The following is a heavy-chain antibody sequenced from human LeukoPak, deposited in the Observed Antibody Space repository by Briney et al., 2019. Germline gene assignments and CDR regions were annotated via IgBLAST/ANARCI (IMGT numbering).Heavy chain of an antibody. V-gene: IGHV3-30*18. CDR3: AKDLPAAGGGLLGFDY. D-gene: IGHD2-2*01. CDR2: ISYDGSNK. CDR1: GFTFSSYG. Sequence: GGSLRLSCAASGFTFSSYGMHWVRQAPGKGLEWVAVISYDGSNKYYADSEKGRFTISRDNSKNTLYLQMNSLRAEDTAVYYCAKDLPAAGGGLLGFDYWGQGTLVTVSS. J-gene: IGHJ4*02.